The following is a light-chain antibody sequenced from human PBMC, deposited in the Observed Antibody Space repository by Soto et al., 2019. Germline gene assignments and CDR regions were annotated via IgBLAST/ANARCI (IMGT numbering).Light chain of an antibody. CDR1: QSVSSY. V-gene: IGKV3-11*01. Sequence: EIVLTQSPVTLSLSPGERATLSCRASQSVSSYLAWYQQKPGQAPRLLIYDASNRATGIPARFSGSGSGTEFTLTISSLQSEDFAVYYCQQYSDWPLFGPGTKVDIK. CDR2: DAS. CDR3: QQYSDWPL. J-gene: IGKJ3*01.